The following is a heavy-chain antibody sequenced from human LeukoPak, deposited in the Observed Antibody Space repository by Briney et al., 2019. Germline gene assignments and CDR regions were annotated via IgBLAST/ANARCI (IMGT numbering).Heavy chain of an antibody. CDR1: GASISPYY. Sequence: PSETLSLTCSVSGASISPYYWNWIRQPAGKGLEWIGRLYPSGSSDYNPSLKSRVSTSVGTSNNQFSLRVTSVTAADTAIYYCARDLSGSLYFDYWGQGILVTVSA. D-gene: IGHD3-10*01. V-gene: IGHV4-4*07. J-gene: IGHJ4*02. CDR2: LYPSGSS. CDR3: ARDLSGSLYFDY.